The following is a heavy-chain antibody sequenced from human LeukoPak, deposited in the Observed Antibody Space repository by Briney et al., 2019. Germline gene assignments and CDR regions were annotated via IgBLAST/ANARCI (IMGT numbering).Heavy chain of an antibody. Sequence: GGSLRLSCAASGFTFSSYGMHWVRQAPGKGLEWVAVIWYDGSNKYYADSVKGRFTISRDNSKNTLYLQMNSLRAEDTAVYYCARAYSSSPGYYYYGMDVWGQGTTVTVSS. D-gene: IGHD6-6*01. CDR3: ARAYSSSPGYYYYGMDV. CDR2: IWYDGSNK. V-gene: IGHV3-33*01. J-gene: IGHJ6*02. CDR1: GFTFSSYG.